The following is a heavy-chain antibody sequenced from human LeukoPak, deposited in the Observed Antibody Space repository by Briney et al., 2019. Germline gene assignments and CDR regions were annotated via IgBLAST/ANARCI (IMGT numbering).Heavy chain of an antibody. Sequence: ASVKVSCKASGYTFTGSYMHWVRQAPGQGLERMGWINPNNGGTKSAQKFQGRVTMTRDTSISTAYMEMTRLRSDDAAVYYCATSLNVTLIKCFDLWGRGTLVTVSS. CDR2: INPNNGGT. D-gene: IGHD2-21*02. CDR3: ATSLNVTLIKCFDL. V-gene: IGHV1-2*02. J-gene: IGHJ2*01. CDR1: GYTFTGSY.